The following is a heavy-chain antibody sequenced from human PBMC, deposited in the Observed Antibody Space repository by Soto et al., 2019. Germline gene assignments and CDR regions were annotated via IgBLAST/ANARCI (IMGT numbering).Heavy chain of an antibody. CDR3: ARSEATALDY. J-gene: IGHJ4*02. CDR2: AHHSGRT. CDR1: GGSMSSSNW. V-gene: IGHV4-4*02. Sequence: SETLSLTCTVSGGSMSSSNWWNWVRQPPGKGLEWIGEAHHSGRTNYNPSLKSRVTISVDRSQNHFSLQLTSVTAADTAVYYCARSEATALDYWGQGTLVTVSS.